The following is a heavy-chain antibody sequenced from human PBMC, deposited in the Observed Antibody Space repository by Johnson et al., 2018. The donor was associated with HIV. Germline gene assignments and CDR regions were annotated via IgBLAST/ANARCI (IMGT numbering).Heavy chain of an antibody. CDR2: ISSSGTTI. J-gene: IGHJ3*02. D-gene: IGHD2-15*01. Sequence: QVQLVESGGGLVQPGGSLRLSCVASGFRFSDHYMSWIRQAPGKGLEWVSYISSSGTTIYSEDSVKGRFTTSRDNTNNSLYLQMNSLKAEDTAVYYGARSKDCSVGTCPDGLDIWGQGTMVIVSS. CDR3: ARSKDCSVGTCPDGLDI. CDR1: GFRFSDHY. V-gene: IGHV3-11*04.